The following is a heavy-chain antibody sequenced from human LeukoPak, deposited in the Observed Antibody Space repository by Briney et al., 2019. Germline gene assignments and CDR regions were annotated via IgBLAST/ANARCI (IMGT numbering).Heavy chain of an antibody. Sequence: GGSPRLSCAASGFTFDDYAMHWVRQAPGKGLEWVSGISWNSGSIGYADSVKGRFTISRDNAKNSLYLQMNSLRAEDTALYYCAKDLYGSSWSFDYWGQGTLVTVSS. CDR1: GFTFDDYA. V-gene: IGHV3-9*01. D-gene: IGHD6-13*01. CDR3: AKDLYGSSWSFDY. CDR2: ISWNSGSI. J-gene: IGHJ4*02.